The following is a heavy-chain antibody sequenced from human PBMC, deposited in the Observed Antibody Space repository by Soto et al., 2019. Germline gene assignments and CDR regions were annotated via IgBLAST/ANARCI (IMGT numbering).Heavy chain of an antibody. Sequence: GSLRLSCAASGFTFSSYSMNWVRQAPGKGLEWVSSISSSSSYIYYADSVKGRFTISRDNAKNSLYLQMNSLRAEDTAVYYCARASYDFWSGYYTSPGPEFDYWGQGTLVTVSS. J-gene: IGHJ4*02. V-gene: IGHV3-21*01. D-gene: IGHD3-3*01. CDR3: ARASYDFWSGYYTSPGPEFDY. CDR1: GFTFSSYS. CDR2: ISSSSSYI.